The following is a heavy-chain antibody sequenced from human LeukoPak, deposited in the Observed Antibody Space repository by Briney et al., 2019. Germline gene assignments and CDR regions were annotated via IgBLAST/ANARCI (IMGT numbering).Heavy chain of an antibody. Sequence: PGGSLRLSCAASGFTFSSYSMSWVRQAPGKGLEWVSSISSSSSYIYYADSVKGRFTISRDNAKSSLYLQMNSLRAEDTAVYYCAREWIQTFDYWGQGTLVTVSS. CDR1: GFTFSSYS. D-gene: IGHD5-18*01. V-gene: IGHV3-21*01. CDR2: ISSSSSYI. J-gene: IGHJ4*02. CDR3: AREWIQTFDY.